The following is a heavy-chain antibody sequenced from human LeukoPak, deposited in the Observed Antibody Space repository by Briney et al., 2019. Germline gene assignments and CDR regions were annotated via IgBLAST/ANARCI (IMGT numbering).Heavy chain of an antibody. J-gene: IGHJ4*02. CDR1: GGSISSGGYY. V-gene: IGHV4-61*02. Sequence: SETLSLTCTVSGGSISSGGYYWSWIRQPPGKGLEWIGRIYTSGSTNYNPSLKSRVTISVDTSKNQFSLKLSSVTAADTAIYYCARGPRSTLVVADLDYWGQGTLVTVSS. CDR2: IYTSGST. D-gene: IGHD2-15*01. CDR3: ARGPRSTLVVADLDY.